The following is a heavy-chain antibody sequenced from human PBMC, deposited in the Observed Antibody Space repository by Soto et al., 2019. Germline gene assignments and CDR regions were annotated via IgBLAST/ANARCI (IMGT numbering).Heavy chain of an antibody. CDR1: GGSFSGYY. Sequence: PSETLSLTCAVYGGSFSGYYWSWIRQPPGKGLEWIGEINHSGSTNYNPSLKSRVTISVDTSKNQFSLKLSSVTAADTAVYYWAVYWGGDCYPSNYHGRDVGGKGPTVTAPS. J-gene: IGHJ6*04. CDR2: INHSGST. D-gene: IGHD2-21*02. CDR3: AVYWGGDCYPSNYHGRDV. V-gene: IGHV4-34*01.